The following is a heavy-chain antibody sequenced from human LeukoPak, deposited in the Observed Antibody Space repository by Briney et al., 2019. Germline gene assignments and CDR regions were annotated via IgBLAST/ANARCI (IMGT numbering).Heavy chain of an antibody. CDR3: ARDPAVAGTAEYFQH. D-gene: IGHD6-19*01. Sequence: GGSLRLSCAASGFTFSTYTMNWVRQAPGRGLEWVSCISSSSTTISYADSVKGRFAISRDNSKNTLYVQMNSLRAEDTAVYYCARDPAVAGTAEYFQHWGQGTLVTVSS. CDR1: GFTFSTYT. CDR2: ISSSSTTI. V-gene: IGHV3-48*01. J-gene: IGHJ1*01.